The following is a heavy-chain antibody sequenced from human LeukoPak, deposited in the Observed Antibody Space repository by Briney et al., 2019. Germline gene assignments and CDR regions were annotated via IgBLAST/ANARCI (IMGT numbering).Heavy chain of an antibody. D-gene: IGHD3-10*01. CDR1: GFTFSAYS. V-gene: IGHV3-21*01. CDR2: ITSGDFV. CDR3: ARGGFNMVRGVIIPSNSYYYYMDI. J-gene: IGHJ6*03. Sequence: GGSLRLSCAVSGFTFSAYSMNWVRQAPGKGLEWVSSITSGDFVYFADSLKGRFTISRDNAKSSLYFQMNSLRAEDTAVYYCARGGFNMVRGVIIPSNSYYYYMDIWGKGTTVTVSS.